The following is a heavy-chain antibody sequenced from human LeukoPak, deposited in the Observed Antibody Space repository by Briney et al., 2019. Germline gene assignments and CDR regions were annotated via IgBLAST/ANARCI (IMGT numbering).Heavy chain of an antibody. CDR1: GFTFDDYA. CDR3: AKGSGYSGYDSYFDY. CDR2: ISWNSGSI. D-gene: IGHD5-12*01. J-gene: IGHJ4*02. Sequence: GGSLRLSCAASGFTFDDYAMHWVRQAPGKGLEWVSGISWNSGSIGYADSVKGRFTISRDNAKNSLYLQMNSLRAEDTALYYCAKGSGYSGYDSYFDYWGQGTLVTVSS. V-gene: IGHV3-9*01.